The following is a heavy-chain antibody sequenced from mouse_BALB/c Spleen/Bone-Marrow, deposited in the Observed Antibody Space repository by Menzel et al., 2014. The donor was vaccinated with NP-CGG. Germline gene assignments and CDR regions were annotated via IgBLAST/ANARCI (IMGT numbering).Heavy chain of an antibody. CDR1: GYTFTSSW. Sequence: VKLQESGSVLVGPGASVKRSCKASGYTFTSSWMHWAKQRPGQGLEWIGEIHPNSGNTNYNEKFKGKATLTVDTSSSTAYVDLSSLTSEDSAVYYCAREKIYGNYLWYLDVWGAGTTVTVSS. D-gene: IGHD2-1*01. CDR3: AREKIYGNYLWYLDV. CDR2: IHPNSGNT. J-gene: IGHJ1*01. V-gene: IGHV1S130*01.